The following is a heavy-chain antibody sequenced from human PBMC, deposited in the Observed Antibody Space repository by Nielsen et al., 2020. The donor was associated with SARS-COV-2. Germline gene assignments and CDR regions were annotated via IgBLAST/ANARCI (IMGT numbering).Heavy chain of an antibody. CDR3: ARGGGGQDFDF. Sequence: GESPKISCAASGFILDDFGMSWVRQPPGKGLEWVSSINWSGTNTVYVDSVKGRFTISRDNAKKSLYLQMNSLRAEDTAIYYCARGGGGQDFDFWGQGTLVTVSA. V-gene: IGHV3-20*04. CDR1: GFILDDFG. J-gene: IGHJ4*02. CDR2: INWSGTNT. D-gene: IGHD2-15*01.